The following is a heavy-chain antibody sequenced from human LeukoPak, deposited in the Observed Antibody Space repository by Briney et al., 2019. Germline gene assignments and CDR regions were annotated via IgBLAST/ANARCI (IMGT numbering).Heavy chain of an antibody. CDR1: GFTFSSYA. V-gene: IGHV3-23*01. CDR3: ARGQSVGWELGVCDY. Sequence: GGSLRLSCAASGFTFSSYAMSWVRQAPGKGLEWVSAISGSGGSTYYADSVKGRFTISRDNSKNTLYLQMNGLRVEDTAVYYCARGQSVGWELGVCDYWGQGTLVTVSS. D-gene: IGHD4-23*01. J-gene: IGHJ4*02. CDR2: ISGSGGST.